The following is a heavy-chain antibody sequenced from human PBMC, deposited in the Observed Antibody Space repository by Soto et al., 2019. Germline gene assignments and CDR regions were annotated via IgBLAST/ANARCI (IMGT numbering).Heavy chain of an antibody. Sequence: GGSLRLSCAASGFTFSSYGMHWVRQAPGKGLEWVAVISYDGSNKYYADSVKGRFTISRDNSKNTLYLQMNSLRAEDTAVYYCAKERKDSSSWGGGYYYYGMDVWGQGTTVTVSS. J-gene: IGHJ6*02. CDR1: GFTFSSYG. CDR2: ISYDGSNK. CDR3: AKERKDSSSWGGGYYYYGMDV. D-gene: IGHD6-13*01. V-gene: IGHV3-30*18.